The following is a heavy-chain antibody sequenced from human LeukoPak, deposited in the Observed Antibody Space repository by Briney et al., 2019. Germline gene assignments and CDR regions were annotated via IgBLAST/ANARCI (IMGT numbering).Heavy chain of an antibody. V-gene: IGHV4-34*01. CDR3: ARGLSGRGQDY. CDR1: GGSFSGYY. J-gene: IGHJ4*02. Sequence: SETLSLTCAVYGGSFSGYYWSWIRQPPGKGLEWIGEINHSGSTNYNPSLKSRVTISVDTSKNQFSLELSSVTAADTAVYYCARGLSGRGQDYWGQGTLVTVSS. CDR2: INHSGST. D-gene: IGHD6-19*01.